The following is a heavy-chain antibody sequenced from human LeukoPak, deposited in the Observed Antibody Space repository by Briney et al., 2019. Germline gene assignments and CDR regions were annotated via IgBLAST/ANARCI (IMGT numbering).Heavy chain of an antibody. Sequence: PGGSLRLSCAASGLTFSNYAMSWVRQAPGKGLDWPSPISGSGGSTYYADSVKGRFTISRDNSKNTLYLQMNSLRAEDTAVYYCAKGALWFGELSSFDYWGQGTLVTVSS. D-gene: IGHD3-10*01. CDR3: AKGALWFGELSSFDY. CDR2: ISGSGGST. J-gene: IGHJ4*02. V-gene: IGHV3-23*01. CDR1: GLTFSNYA.